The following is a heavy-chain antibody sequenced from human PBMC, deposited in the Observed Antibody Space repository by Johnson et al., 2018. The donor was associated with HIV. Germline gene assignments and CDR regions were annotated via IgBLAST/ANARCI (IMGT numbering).Heavy chain of an antibody. Sequence: VQLVESGGGLVQPGGSLRLSCAASGFSFSSSWMNWVRQAPGKGLEWVAVIKEDGSTKTYMDSARGRFNIPRDNAENSLFLQIHSLRGEDTAVHYCVRDGGWGDFDIWRHGTMVTFSS. J-gene: IGHJ3*02. V-gene: IGHV3-7*05. CDR2: IKEDGSTK. CDR1: GFSFSSSW. D-gene: IGHD1-26*01. CDR3: VRDGGWGDFDI.